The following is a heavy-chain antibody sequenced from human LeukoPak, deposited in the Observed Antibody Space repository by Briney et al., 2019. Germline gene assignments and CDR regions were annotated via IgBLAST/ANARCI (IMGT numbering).Heavy chain of an antibody. Sequence: ASVKVSCKASGYTFTGYYIHWVRQAPGQGLEWMGWINLNSGGTNHAQKFQGRVTMTEDTSTDTAYMELSSLRSEDTAVYYCATDGSRVRGYSSGWYYWGQGTLVTVSS. D-gene: IGHD6-19*01. CDR1: GYTFTGYY. CDR2: INLNSGGT. CDR3: ATDGSRVRGYSSGWYY. V-gene: IGHV1-2*02. J-gene: IGHJ4*02.